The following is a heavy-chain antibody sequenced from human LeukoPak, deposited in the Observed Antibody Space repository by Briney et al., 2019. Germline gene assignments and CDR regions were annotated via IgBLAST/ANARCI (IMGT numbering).Heavy chain of an antibody. D-gene: IGHD5-18*01. CDR2: IYSAGST. V-gene: IGHV3-53*01. Sequence: GGSLRLSCAASGFIVSNTYMSWVRQAPGKGLEWVSIIYSAGSTYYADSVKGRFTISRDNSKNTLYLQMNSLRVEDTAVYYCARGYNYVPGYWGQGTLVSVSS. CDR3: ARGYNYVPGY. J-gene: IGHJ4*02. CDR1: GFIVSNTY.